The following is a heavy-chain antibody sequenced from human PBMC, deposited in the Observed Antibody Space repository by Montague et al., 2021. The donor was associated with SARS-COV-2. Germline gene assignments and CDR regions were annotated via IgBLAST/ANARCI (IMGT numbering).Heavy chain of an antibody. CDR3: ARHLRVTTVTSHMYHYAMDV. V-gene: IGHV4-59*08. CDR1: GDSISNYS. D-gene: IGHD4-11*01. J-gene: IGHJ6*02. CDR2: IYYSGST. Sequence: SETLSLTCSVSGDSISNYSWSWIRQSPGKGLEWIGYIYYSGSTNYNPSLTSRVTISVATSKNQVSLTLTSVTAADTAVYYCARHLRVTTVTSHMYHYAMDVWGQGTPVTVSS.